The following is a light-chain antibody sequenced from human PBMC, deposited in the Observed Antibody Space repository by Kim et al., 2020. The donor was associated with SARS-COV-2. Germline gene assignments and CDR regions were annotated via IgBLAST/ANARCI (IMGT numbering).Light chain of an antibody. Sequence: EIVLTQSPGTLSLSPGERATLSCRASQSVSSSYLAWYQQKPVQAPRLLIYGASIRATGIPDRFSGSGSGTDFTLTVSRLEPEDFAVYYCQQYDNSPPTFGGGTKVDIK. CDR2: GAS. CDR1: QSVSSSY. V-gene: IGKV3-20*01. CDR3: QQYDNSPPT. J-gene: IGKJ4*01.